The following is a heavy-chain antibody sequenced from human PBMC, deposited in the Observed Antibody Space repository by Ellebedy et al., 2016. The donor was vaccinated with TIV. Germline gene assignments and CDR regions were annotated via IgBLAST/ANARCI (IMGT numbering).Heavy chain of an antibody. Sequence: PGGSLRLSCAASGFTFSSYAMCWVRQAPGKGLEWVSTISGSGGSTYYADSVKGRFTISRDNSKNTLYLQMNSLRAEDTAVYYCARGGVVGPYGMDVWGQGTTVTVSS. CDR2: ISGSGGST. CDR3: ARGGVVGPYGMDV. V-gene: IGHV3-23*01. D-gene: IGHD1-26*01. J-gene: IGHJ6*02. CDR1: GFTFSSYA.